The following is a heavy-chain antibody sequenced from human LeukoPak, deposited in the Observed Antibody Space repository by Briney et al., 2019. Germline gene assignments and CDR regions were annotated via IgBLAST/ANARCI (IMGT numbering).Heavy chain of an antibody. Sequence: SVKVSCKTSGGTFSSYAISWVRQAPGQGLEWMGGIIPIFGTANYAQKFQGRVTITADESTSTAYMELSSLRSEDTAVYYCARDFIPQQLDNDAFDIWGQGTMVTVSS. J-gene: IGHJ3*02. CDR1: GGTFSSYA. V-gene: IGHV1-69*01. D-gene: IGHD6-13*01. CDR3: ARDFIPQQLDNDAFDI. CDR2: IIPIFGTA.